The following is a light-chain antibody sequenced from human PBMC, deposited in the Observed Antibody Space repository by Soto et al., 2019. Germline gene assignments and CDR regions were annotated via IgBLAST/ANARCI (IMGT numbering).Light chain of an antibody. CDR1: SGHSSYA. CDR2: LNSDGSH. J-gene: IGLJ3*02. Sequence: QPVLTQSPSASASLGASVKLTCTLSSGHSSYAIAWHQQQPEKGPRYLMKLNSDGSHSKGDGIPDRFSGSSSGAVRYLTISSLQSEDEAEYYCQTWGTGIQGFGGGTKLTVL. CDR3: QTWGTGIQG. V-gene: IGLV4-69*01.